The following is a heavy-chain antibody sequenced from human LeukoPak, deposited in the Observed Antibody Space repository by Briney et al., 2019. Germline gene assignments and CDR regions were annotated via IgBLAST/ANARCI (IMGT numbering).Heavy chain of an antibody. V-gene: IGHV1-18*01. J-gene: IGHJ6*03. D-gene: IGHD6-13*01. CDR1: GYTFTSYG. Sequence: ASVTVSCKASGYTFTSYGISWVRQAPGQGLEWMGWISAYNGNTNYAQKLQGRVTMTTDTSTSTAYMELRSLRSDDTAVYYCARAAHSSSWYVGYYYYYMDVWGKGTTVTVSS. CDR3: ARAAHSSSWYVGYYYYYMDV. CDR2: ISAYNGNT.